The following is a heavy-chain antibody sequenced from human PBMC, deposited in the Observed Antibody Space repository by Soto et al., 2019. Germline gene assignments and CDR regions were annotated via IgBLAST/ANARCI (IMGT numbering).Heavy chain of an antibody. CDR3: AKVGCSGGSCYSSPHFDY. D-gene: IGHD2-15*01. CDR2: ISGSGGST. J-gene: IGHJ4*02. Sequence: GGSLRLSCAASGFTFSSYAMSWVRQAPGKGLEWVSAISGSGGSTYYADSVKGRFTISRDNSKNTLYLQMNSLRAEDTAVYYCAKVGCSGGSCYSSPHFDYWGQGTLVTVSS. V-gene: IGHV3-23*01. CDR1: GFTFSSYA.